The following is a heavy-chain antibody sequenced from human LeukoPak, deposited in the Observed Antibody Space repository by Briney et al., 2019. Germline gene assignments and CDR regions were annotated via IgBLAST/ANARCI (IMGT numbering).Heavy chain of an antibody. CDR1: GGTFSIYA. J-gene: IGHJ3*02. CDR3: ASGLIVGTTETLDAFDI. CDR2: IIPIFGTA. V-gene: IGHV1-69*05. Sequence: SVKVSCKASGGTFSIYAISWVRQAPGQGLEWMGGIIPIFGTANYAQKFQGRVTITTDESTSTAYMELRSLRSEDTAVYYCASGLIVGTTETLDAFDILGQGKKVTVSS. D-gene: IGHD4-11*01.